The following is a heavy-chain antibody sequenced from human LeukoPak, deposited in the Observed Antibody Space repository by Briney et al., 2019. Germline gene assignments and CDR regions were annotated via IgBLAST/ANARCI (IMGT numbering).Heavy chain of an antibody. D-gene: IGHD5-12*01. CDR3: ARGAESAYGGYEGSHFDY. CDR1: GYTFTNYY. CDR2: INPSGGST. Sequence: ASVKVSCKASGYTFTNYYMYWVRQAPGQGLEWMGIINPSGGSTSYAQKFQGRVTMTRDTSTSTVYMELSSLRSEDTAVYYCARGAESAYGGYEGSHFDYWGQGTLVTASS. J-gene: IGHJ4*02. V-gene: IGHV1-46*01.